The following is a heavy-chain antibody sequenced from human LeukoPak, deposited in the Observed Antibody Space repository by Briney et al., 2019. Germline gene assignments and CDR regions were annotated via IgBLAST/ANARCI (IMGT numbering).Heavy chain of an antibody. V-gene: IGHV3-30*02. CDR1: GFTFSSYG. CDR3: AKLVYDTVDY. Sequence: GGSLRLSCAASGFTFSSYGMHWVRQAPGKGLEWVALIRYDGNDKFYADSVKGRFAISRDNPKNTLYLQMNSLRPEDTAVYYCAKLVYDTVDYWGQGTLVTVSS. J-gene: IGHJ4*02. D-gene: IGHD2-8*01. CDR2: IRYDGNDK.